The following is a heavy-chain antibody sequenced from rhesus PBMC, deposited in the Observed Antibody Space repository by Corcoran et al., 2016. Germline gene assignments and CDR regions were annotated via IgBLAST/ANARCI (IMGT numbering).Heavy chain of an antibody. CDR2: IYGSGSST. Sequence: QLQLQESGPGLVKPSETLSVTCAVSGGSISSSYWSWIRQAPGKGLEWIGYIYGSGSSTNYNPSLKNRVTRSEDTSKNQLSLKLSSVTAADTAVYYCARVAGVIPYYFDYWGQGVLVTVSS. CDR3: ARVAGVIPYYFDY. V-gene: IGHV4-169*01. D-gene: IGHD3-34*01. CDR1: GGSISSSY. J-gene: IGHJ4*01.